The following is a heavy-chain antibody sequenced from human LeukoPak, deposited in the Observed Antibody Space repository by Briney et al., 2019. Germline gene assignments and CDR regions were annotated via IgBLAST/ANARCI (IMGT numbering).Heavy chain of an antibody. Sequence: SETLSLTCSVSGGSISGNYWSWIRQPAGKGLEWIGRIHTSGSTNYIPSLKSRVTMSVDTSKNQFSLKLSSVTAADTAVYYCARVFSGSYDSWGQGTLVTVSS. CDR3: ARVFSGSYDS. V-gene: IGHV4-4*07. CDR2: IHTSGST. J-gene: IGHJ5*01. CDR1: GGSISGNY. D-gene: IGHD3-10*01.